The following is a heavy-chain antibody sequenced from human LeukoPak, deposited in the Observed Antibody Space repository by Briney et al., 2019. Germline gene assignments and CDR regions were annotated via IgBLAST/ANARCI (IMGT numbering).Heavy chain of an antibody. Sequence: SETLSLTCTVSGGSISSYYWSWIRRPPGKGLEWIGYIYYSGSTNYNPSLKSRVTISVDTSKNQFSLKLSSVTAADTAVYYCARGTDYSNYYYYGIDVWGQGTTVTVSS. CDR2: IYYSGST. D-gene: IGHD4-11*01. CDR3: ARGTDYSNYYYYGIDV. V-gene: IGHV4-59*01. CDR1: GGSISSYY. J-gene: IGHJ6*02.